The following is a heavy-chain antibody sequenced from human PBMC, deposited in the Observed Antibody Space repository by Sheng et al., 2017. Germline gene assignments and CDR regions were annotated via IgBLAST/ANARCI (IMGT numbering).Heavy chain of an antibody. D-gene: IGHD6-19*01. CDR1: GFTFSSHG. Sequence: QVQLVESGGGVVQPGRSLRLSCEASGFTFSSHGIHWVRQAPGKGLEWVAVIWYDGSNKYYRDSVKGRFTISRDNSRDTLYLQMSSLRVEDTAVYYCARASGSGPGAFYYGMDVWDQGP. CDR2: IWYDGSNK. CDR3: ARASGSGPGAFYYGMDV. V-gene: IGHV3-33*01. J-gene: IGHJ6*02.